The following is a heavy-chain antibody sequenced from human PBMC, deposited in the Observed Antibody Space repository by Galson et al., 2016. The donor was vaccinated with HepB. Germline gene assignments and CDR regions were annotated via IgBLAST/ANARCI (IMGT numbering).Heavy chain of an antibody. V-gene: IGHV3-30*18. D-gene: IGHD1-20*01. Sequence: SLRLSCAASGFTFSTYGMHWVRQAPGKGLEWVAAISNVGSEKYYTDSVKGRFTISRDNSRNTLSLQMNSLGAEDTAVYYCAEDIRAHKWNGVEDCWGQGTLVTVSS. J-gene: IGHJ4*02. CDR1: GFTFSTYG. CDR3: AEDIRAHKWNGVEDC. CDR2: ISNVGSEK.